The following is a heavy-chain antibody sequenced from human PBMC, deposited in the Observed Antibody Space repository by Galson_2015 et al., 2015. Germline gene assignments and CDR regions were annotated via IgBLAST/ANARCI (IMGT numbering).Heavy chain of an antibody. CDR2: ISGSGGST. CDR1: GFTFSSYA. D-gene: IGHD3-22*01. V-gene: IGHV3-23*01. CDR3: AKVRGTRGIVVVITNFDY. Sequence: LRLSCAASGFTFSSYAMSWVRQAPGKGLEWVSAISGSGGSTYYADSVKGRFTISRDNSKNTLYLQMNSLRAEDTAVYYCAKVRGTRGIVVVITNFDYWGQGTLVTVSS. J-gene: IGHJ4*02.